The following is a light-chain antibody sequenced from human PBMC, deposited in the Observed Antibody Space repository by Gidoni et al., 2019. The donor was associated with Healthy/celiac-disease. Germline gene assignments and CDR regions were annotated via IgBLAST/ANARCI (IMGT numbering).Light chain of an antibody. J-gene: IGKJ1*01. CDR2: LGS. CDR1: QSLLHSNGYNY. V-gene: IGKV2-28*01. Sequence: IVMTQSPLSLPVTPGEPASISCRSSQSLLHSNGYNYLDWYLQKPGQSPQLLIYLGSNRASGVPDRFSGSGSGTDFTLKISRVEAEDVGVYYCMKALQTPTFGQXTKVEIK. CDR3: MKALQTPT.